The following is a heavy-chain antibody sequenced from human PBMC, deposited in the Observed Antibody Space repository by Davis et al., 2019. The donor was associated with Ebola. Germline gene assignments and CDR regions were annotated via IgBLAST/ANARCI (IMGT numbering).Heavy chain of an antibody. CDR3: ARASLYYYGSGSYYGD. CDR1: GFTFRSHA. V-gene: IGHV3-64*01. D-gene: IGHD3-10*01. J-gene: IGHJ4*02. CDR2: ISSNGGST. Sequence: GRSLRPSCPPLGFTFRSHAMHWVSQAPGKGLEYVSAISSNGGSTYYANSVKVRFTISRDNSKNTLYLQMGSVRAEDMAVYYCARASLYYYGSGSYYGDWGQGTLVTVSS.